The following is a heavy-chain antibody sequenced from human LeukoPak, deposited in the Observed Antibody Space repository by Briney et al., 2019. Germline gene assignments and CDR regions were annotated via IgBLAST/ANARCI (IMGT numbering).Heavy chain of an antibody. V-gene: IGHV4-34*01. J-gene: IGHJ4*02. CDR1: GGSFSGYY. CDR3: ARGDSNYVALFDY. Sequence: SETLSLTCAVYGGSFSGYYWSWIRQPPGKGLEWIGEINHSGSTNYNPSLKSRVTISVDTSKNQFSLKLSSVTAADTAVYYCARGDSNYVALFDYWGQGTLVTVSS. D-gene: IGHD4-11*01. CDR2: INHSGST.